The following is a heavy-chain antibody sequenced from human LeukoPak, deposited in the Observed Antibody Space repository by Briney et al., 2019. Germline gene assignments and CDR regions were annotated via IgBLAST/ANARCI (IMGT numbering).Heavy chain of an antibody. Sequence: PGGSLRLSCAASGFIFSDYYMSWIRQAPGKGLEWVSYISTSGSSTYYADSVKGRFTISRDNAKNSLYLQMNSLRAEDTAVYYCARDPLLYADSPDAFDMCGQGAMFTVSS. J-gene: IGHJ3*02. CDR3: ARDPLLYADSPDAFDM. V-gene: IGHV3-11*01. CDR1: GFIFSDYY. D-gene: IGHD4-17*01. CDR2: ISTSGSST.